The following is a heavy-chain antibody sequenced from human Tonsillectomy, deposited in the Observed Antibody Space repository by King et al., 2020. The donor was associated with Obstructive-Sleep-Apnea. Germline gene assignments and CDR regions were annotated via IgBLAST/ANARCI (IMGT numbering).Heavy chain of an antibody. D-gene: IGHD5-18*01. Sequence: VQLQESGPGLVKPSETLSLTCTVSGYSISTYYWSWIRQPPGKGLEWIGYIYYSGSTSYNASLKSRVTISVDTSKNQFSLKLRSVTAADTAVYYCARDLGYSYGIDYWGQGTLVTVSS. CDR3: ARDLGYSYGIDY. V-gene: IGHV4-59*01. CDR2: IYYSGST. CDR1: GYSISTYY. J-gene: IGHJ4*02.